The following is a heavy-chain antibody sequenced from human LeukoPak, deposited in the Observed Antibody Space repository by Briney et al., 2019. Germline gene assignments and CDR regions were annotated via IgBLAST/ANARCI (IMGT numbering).Heavy chain of an antibody. CDR3: ARGTMTTVTYYFDY. D-gene: IGHD4-17*01. V-gene: IGHV4-34*01. CDR2: INHSGST. J-gene: IGHJ4*02. Sequence: NPSETLSLTCAVHGGSFSGYYWSWIRQPPGKGLEWIGEINHSGSTNYNPSLKSRVTISVDTSKNQFSLKLSSVTAADTAVYYCARGTMTTVTYYFDYWGQGTLVTVSS. CDR1: GGSFSGYY.